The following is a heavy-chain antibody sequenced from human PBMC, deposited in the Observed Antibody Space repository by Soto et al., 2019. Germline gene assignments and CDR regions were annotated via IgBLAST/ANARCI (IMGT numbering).Heavy chain of an antibody. V-gene: IGHV1-18*01. CDR3: ARTYGNSWYSP. CDR2: ISTYNGNT. Sequence: QVQLVQSGAEVKKPGDSVKVSCKASGYTFTSYGITWVRQAPGQGLEWMGWISTYNGNTNYAQNLQGRVTMTTDTFTNTAYMQLRSRRSDDSAVYYCARTYGNSWYSPWGQVTLVTVSS. D-gene: IGHD2-2*02. J-gene: IGHJ5*02. CDR1: GYTFTSYG.